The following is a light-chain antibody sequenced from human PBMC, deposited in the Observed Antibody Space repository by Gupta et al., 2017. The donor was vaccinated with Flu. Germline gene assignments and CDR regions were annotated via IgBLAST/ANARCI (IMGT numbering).Light chain of an antibody. CDR3: FSYTTSYTLV. J-gene: IGLJ3*02. V-gene: IGLV2-14*01. CDR1: SNDVGGYNV. Sequence: QSALPQPASVSGSPGQPITISCTGTSNDVGGYNVVYWYQQHPDKAPRLLIYEVSNRPSGVSNRFSCSKSGNTASLTISGLQSEDEGNYYCFSYTTSYTLVFGGGTKLTVL. CDR2: EVS.